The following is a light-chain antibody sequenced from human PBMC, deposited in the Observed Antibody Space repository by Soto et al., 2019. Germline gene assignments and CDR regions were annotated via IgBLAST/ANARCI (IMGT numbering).Light chain of an antibody. J-gene: IGKJ4*01. CDR3: QQYNSYSPVLT. CDR2: DAS. Sequence: DIQMTQSPSTLSASVGDRVTITCRASQSISSWLAWYQQKPGKAPKLLIYDASSLESGVPSRFSGSGPGTEFTLTISSLQPDDFATYYCQQYNSYSPVLTFGGGTKVDIK. V-gene: IGKV1-5*01. CDR1: QSISSW.